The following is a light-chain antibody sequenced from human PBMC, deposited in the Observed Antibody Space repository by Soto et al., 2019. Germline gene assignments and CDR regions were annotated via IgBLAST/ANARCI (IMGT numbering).Light chain of an antibody. V-gene: IGLV2-14*03. J-gene: IGLJ1*01. Sequence: QSVLTQPASVSGSPLQSITISCTGTSSDVGGYSYISWYQHNPGRAPKLMIYDVSNRPSGVSDRFSGSKSGNTASLTISRLQAEDEADYYCSSYTTSSTYVFGSGTKVTV. CDR2: DVS. CDR1: SSDVGGYSY. CDR3: SSYTTSSTYV.